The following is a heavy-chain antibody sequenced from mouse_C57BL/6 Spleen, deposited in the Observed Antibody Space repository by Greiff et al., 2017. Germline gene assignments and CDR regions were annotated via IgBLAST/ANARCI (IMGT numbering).Heavy chain of an antibody. V-gene: IGHV5-17*01. CDR1: GFTFSDYG. CDR3: ARRAYDYDGYFDV. CDR2: ISSGSSNS. Sequence: EVQLVESGGGLVKPGGSLKLSCAASGFTFSDYGMHWVRQAPEKGLEWVAYISSGSSNSYYADTVKGRFTISRDNAKTTLCLQMTSLRSEDTAMYYCARRAYDYDGYFDVWGTGTTVTVSS. D-gene: IGHD2-4*01. J-gene: IGHJ1*03.